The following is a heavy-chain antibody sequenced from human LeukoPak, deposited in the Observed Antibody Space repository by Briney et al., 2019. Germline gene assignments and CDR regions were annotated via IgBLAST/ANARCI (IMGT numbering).Heavy chain of an antibody. V-gene: IGHV3-30-3*01. CDR3: ARVRKGSDAFDI. CDR1: GFTFSSYA. J-gene: IGHJ3*02. CDR2: IPYDGSSE. Sequence: GGSLRLSCAASGFTFSSYAMSWVRQAPGKGLEWVAVIPYDGSSEYYADSVKGRFTISRDNAKDSLYLQMNSLRAEDTAVYYCARVRKGSDAFDIWGQGTMVTVSS.